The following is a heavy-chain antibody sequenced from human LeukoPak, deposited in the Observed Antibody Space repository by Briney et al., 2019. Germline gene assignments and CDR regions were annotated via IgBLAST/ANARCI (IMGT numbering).Heavy chain of an antibody. D-gene: IGHD3-22*01. Sequence: QAGGSLRLSCAASGFTFSSYWMSWFRQAPGKGLEWVSVISGSGASTYYADSGKGRFTISRDNSKNTLYLQMNSLRAEDTAVYYCAKDRGDSSGYYYRGGTDYWGQGTLVTVSS. V-gene: IGHV3-23*01. CDR2: ISGSGAST. J-gene: IGHJ4*02. CDR3: AKDRGDSSGYYYRGGTDY. CDR1: GFTFSSYW.